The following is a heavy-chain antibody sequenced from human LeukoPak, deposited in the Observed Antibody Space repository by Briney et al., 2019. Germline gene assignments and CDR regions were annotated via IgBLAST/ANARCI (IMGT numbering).Heavy chain of an antibody. V-gene: IGHV1-69*04. J-gene: IGHJ3*02. CDR1: GGTFSSYA. CDR2: IVPILGIA. CDR3: ARGYDYGGNVRAFDI. Sequence: SVKVSCKASGGTFSSYAISWVRQAPGQGLEWMGRIVPILGIANYAQKFQGRVTITADKSTSTAYMELSSLRSEDTAVYYCARGYDYGGNVRAFDIWGQGTMVTVSS. D-gene: IGHD4-23*01.